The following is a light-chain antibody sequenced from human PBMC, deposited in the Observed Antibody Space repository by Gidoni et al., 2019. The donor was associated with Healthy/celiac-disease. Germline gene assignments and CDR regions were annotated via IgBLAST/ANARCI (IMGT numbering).Light chain of an antibody. J-gene: IGKJ4*01. CDR3: QQSYSTPLT. V-gene: IGKV1-39*01. CDR1: QSNSSY. Sequence: DIQITQSPSSLSASVGDRVTITGRASQSNSSYLNWYQQKPGKAPKLLIYAASRLQSWVPSRFSGSGSGTDFTLTISSLQPEDFATYYCQQSYSTPLTFGGGTKVEIK. CDR2: AAS.